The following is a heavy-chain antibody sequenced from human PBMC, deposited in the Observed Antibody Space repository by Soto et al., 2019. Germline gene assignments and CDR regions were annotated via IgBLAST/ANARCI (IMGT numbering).Heavy chain of an antibody. CDR3: AGIDENYDILTGYLEGAFDI. J-gene: IGHJ3*02. V-gene: IGHV4-4*02. Sequence: SETLSLTCAVSSGSISSSNWWSWVRQPPGKGLEWIGEIYHSGSTNYNPSLKSRVTISVDKSKNQFSLKLSSVTAADTAVYYCAGIDENYDILTGYLEGAFDIWGQVTMVTVSS. D-gene: IGHD3-9*01. CDR1: SGSISSSNW. CDR2: IYHSGST.